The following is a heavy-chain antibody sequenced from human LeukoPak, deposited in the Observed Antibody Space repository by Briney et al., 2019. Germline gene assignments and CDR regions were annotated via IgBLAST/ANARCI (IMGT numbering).Heavy chain of an antibody. CDR1: GGSISSYY. J-gene: IGHJ4*02. CDR2: IYYSGST. V-gene: IGHV4-30-4*01. CDR3: AREDAAYFDWLKGFDY. D-gene: IGHD3-9*01. Sequence: SETLSLTCTVSGGSISSYYWSWIRQPPGKGLEWIGYIYYSGSTYYNPSLKSRVTISVDTSKNQFSLKLSSVTAADTAVYYCAREDAAYFDWLKGFDYWGQGTLVTVSS.